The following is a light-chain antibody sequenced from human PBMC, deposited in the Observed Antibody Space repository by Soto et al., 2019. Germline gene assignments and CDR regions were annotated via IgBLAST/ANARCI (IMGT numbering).Light chain of an antibody. CDR1: QSISSY. V-gene: IGKV1-39*01. CDR3: QQSYSTPRT. Sequence: DIQVTQSPSSLSASVGDRVTITCRASQSISSYLNWYQQTPGKAPKLLIYAASSLQSGVPSRFSGSGYGTDFTLTISSLQPEDFATYYCQQSYSTPRTFGQGTKVEIK. CDR2: AAS. J-gene: IGKJ1*01.